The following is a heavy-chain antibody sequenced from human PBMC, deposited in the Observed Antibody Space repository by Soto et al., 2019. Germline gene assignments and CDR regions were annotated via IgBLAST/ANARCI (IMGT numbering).Heavy chain of an antibody. CDR1: GFTVSSNY. CDR3: ARAWGGGANYYYYGMDV. V-gene: IGHV3-53*01. J-gene: IGHJ6*02. CDR2: IYSGGST. D-gene: IGHD3-16*01. Sequence: GGSLRLSCAASGFTVSSNYMSWVRQAPGKGLEWVSVIYSGGSTYYADSVKGRFTISRDNSKNTLYLQMNSLRAEDTAVYYWARAWGGGANYYYYGMDVWGQGTTVTVSS.